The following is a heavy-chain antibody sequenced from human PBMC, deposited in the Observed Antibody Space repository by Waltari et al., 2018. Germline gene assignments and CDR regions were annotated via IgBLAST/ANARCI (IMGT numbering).Heavy chain of an antibody. CDR3: ARDPTRLRTFDY. D-gene: IGHD3-16*01. Sequence: QVQLQQWGAGLLKPSETLSLTCAVYGGSFRDYYWSWIRQPPGKGLEWIGEINHSGNTNYNPSLKSRVTISGDTSKNQFSLKLSSATAADTAVYYCARDPTRLRTFDYWGQGTLVTVSS. J-gene: IGHJ4*02. CDR2: INHSGNT. V-gene: IGHV4-34*01. CDR1: GGSFRDYY.